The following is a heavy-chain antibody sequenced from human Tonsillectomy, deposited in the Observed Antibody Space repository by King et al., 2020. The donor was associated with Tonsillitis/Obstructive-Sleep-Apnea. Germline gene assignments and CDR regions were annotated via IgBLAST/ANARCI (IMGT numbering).Heavy chain of an antibody. CDR1: GFTFSSYE. V-gene: IGHV3-48*03. D-gene: IGHD2-15*01. CDR2: MTSSGSKI. Sequence: VQLVESGGGLVQPGVSLKLSCAASGFTFSSYEMNWVRQAPGKGLEWVSYMTSSGSKIYYADSVKGRFTISRDNAKNTLSLQMNNLRAEDKAVYYCGRENSGAGFQYYGLDVWGQGTTVTVSS. CDR3: GRENSGAGFQYYGLDV. J-gene: IGHJ6*02.